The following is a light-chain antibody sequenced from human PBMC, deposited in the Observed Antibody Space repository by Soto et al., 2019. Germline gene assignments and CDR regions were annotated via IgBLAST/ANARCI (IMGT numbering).Light chain of an antibody. J-gene: IGKJ2*01. CDR1: QSISNY. CDR2: AAS. CDR3: QQSYRIPRT. V-gene: IGKV1-39*01. Sequence: DIQMTQSPSSLSASVGDSVTIICRASQSISNYLNWYQQKPGKAPKLLIYAASSLQSGTPSRFSGSGSGTDFTLTISSLQPEDFATYYCQQSYRIPRTFGQGTKLEIK.